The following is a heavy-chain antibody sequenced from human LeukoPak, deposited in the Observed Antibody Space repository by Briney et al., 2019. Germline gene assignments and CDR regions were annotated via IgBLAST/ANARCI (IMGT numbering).Heavy chain of an antibody. CDR3: ARVGTPGCVDY. V-gene: IGHV4-30-4*07. CDR1: GGSISSGGYS. J-gene: IGHJ4*02. Sequence: TPSETLSLTCAVSGGSISSGGYSWSWIRQPPGKGLEWIGYIYYSGSTYYNPPHKSRVTISVDTSKNQFSLKLSSVTAADTAVYYCARVGTPGCVDYWGQGTLVTVSS. D-gene: IGHD1-14*01. CDR2: IYYSGST.